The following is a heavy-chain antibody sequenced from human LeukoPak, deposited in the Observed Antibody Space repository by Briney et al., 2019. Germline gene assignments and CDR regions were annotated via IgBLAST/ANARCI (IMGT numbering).Heavy chain of an antibody. J-gene: IGHJ6*03. CDR1: GYSFTNYW. CDR2: IYPGDSDT. Sequence: GESLKISCTVSGYSFTNYWIGWVRQMPGKGLEWMGIIYPGDSDTRYSPSFEGQVTMSVDKSISTAYLQWSSLKASDTAVYHCARHGSPYAPGVNYYYYYMDVWGKGTTVTVS. CDR3: ARHGSPYAPGVNYYYYYMDV. V-gene: IGHV5-51*01. D-gene: IGHD3-16*01.